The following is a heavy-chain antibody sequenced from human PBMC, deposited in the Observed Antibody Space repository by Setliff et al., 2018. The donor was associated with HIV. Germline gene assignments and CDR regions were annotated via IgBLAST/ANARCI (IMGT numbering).Heavy chain of an antibody. Sequence: PSETLSLTCAVYGGSFSAYHWTWIRQPPGKGLVWIGQINHSGSTKYNPSLKSRVTISVDKSKNQVSLKLNSVTAADTAVYYCARRGYYDSSSYNDAFDIWGQGTMVTV. CDR2: INHSGST. CDR1: GGSFSAYH. D-gene: IGHD3-22*01. CDR3: ARRGYYDSSSYNDAFDI. V-gene: IGHV4-34*01. J-gene: IGHJ3*02.